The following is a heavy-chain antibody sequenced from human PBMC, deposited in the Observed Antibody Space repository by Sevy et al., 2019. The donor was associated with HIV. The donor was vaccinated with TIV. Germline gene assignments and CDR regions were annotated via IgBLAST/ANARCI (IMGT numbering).Heavy chain of an antibody. D-gene: IGHD2-21*02. J-gene: IGHJ4*02. CDR3: ARGPHIVVVTAIPTHFDY. CDR1: GFTFSSYG. CDR2: IWYDGSNK. V-gene: IGHV3-33*01. Sequence: GGSLRLTCAASGFTFSSYGMHWVRQAPGKGLEWVAVIWYDGSNKYYADSVKGRFTISRDNSKNTSYLQMNSLRAEDTAVYYCARGPHIVVVTAIPTHFDYWGQGTLVTVSS.